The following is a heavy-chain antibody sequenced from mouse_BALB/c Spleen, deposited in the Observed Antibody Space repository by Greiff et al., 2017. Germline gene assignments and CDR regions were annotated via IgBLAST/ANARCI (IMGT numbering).Heavy chain of an antibody. J-gene: IGHJ4*01. CDR1: GYSITSDYA. CDR3: ARRDQRAMDY. CDR2: ISYSGST. V-gene: IGHV3-2*02. D-gene: IGHD3-3*01. Sequence: EVKLMESGPGLVKPSQSLSLTCTVTGYSITSDYAWYWIRQFPGNKLEWMGYISYSGSTSYNPSLKSRISITRDTSKNQFFLQLNSVTTEDTATYYCARRDQRAMDYWGQGTSVTVSS.